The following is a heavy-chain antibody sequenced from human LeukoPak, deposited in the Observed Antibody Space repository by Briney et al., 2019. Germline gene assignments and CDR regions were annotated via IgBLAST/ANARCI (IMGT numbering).Heavy chain of an antibody. CDR2: ISYDGSNK. CDR1: GFTFSSYG. CDR3: AKDLTDYVGDY. J-gene: IGHJ4*02. D-gene: IGHD4-23*01. V-gene: IGHV3-30*18. Sequence: GGSLRLSCAASGFTFSSYGMHWVRQAPGKGLEWVAVISYDGSNKYYADSEKGRFTISRDNSKNTLYLQMNSLRAEDTAVYYCAKDLTDYVGDYWGQGTWSPSPQ.